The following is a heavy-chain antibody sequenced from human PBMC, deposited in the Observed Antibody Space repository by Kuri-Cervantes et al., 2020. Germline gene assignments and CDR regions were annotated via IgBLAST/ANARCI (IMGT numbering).Heavy chain of an antibody. CDR2: INPSGGST. CDR3: ARGYYGSGSYYNAPGY. CDR1: GYTFTSYY. J-gene: IGHJ4*02. V-gene: IGHV1-46*01. D-gene: IGHD3-10*01. Sequence: ASVKVSCKASGYTFTSYYMHWVRQAPGQGLEWMGIINPSGGSTSYAQKFQGRVTMTRDTSTSTVYMELSSLRSEDTAAYYCARGYYGSGSYYNAPGYWGQGTLVTVSS.